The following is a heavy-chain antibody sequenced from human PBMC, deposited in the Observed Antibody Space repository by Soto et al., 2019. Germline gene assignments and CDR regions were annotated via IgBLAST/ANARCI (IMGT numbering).Heavy chain of an antibody. D-gene: IGHD4-17*01. CDR3: AKVNGDYYYYGMDV. CDR1: GFTFSSYA. Sequence: EVQLLESGGGLVQPGGSLRLSCAASGFTFSSYAMSWVRQAPGKGLEWVSAISGSGGSTYYADSVKGRFTNSRDNSKDALYRQTNSLTAEDTAVYYCAKVNGDYYYYGMDVWGQGTTVIVCS. CDR2: ISGSGGST. V-gene: IGHV3-23*01. J-gene: IGHJ6*02.